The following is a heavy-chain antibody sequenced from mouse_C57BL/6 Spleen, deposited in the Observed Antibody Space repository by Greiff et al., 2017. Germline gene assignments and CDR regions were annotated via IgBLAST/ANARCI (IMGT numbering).Heavy chain of an antibody. J-gene: IGHJ3*01. V-gene: IGHV5-17*01. Sequence: EVKLVESGGGLVKPGGSLKLSCAASGFTFSDYGMHWVRQAPEQGLEWVAYISSGSSTIYYADTVKGRFTISRDNAKNTLFLQMTSLRSEDTAMYYCARWDGYDVSWFAYWGQGTLVTVSA. CDR1: GFTFSDYG. CDR2: ISSGSSTI. CDR3: ARWDGYDVSWFAY. D-gene: IGHD2-2*01.